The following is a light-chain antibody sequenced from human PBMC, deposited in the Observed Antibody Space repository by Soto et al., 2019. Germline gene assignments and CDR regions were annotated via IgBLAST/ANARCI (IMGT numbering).Light chain of an antibody. CDR1: QGLSAY. CDR3: QKFNSAPFT. CDR2: AAS. J-gene: IGKJ3*01. Sequence: DSQMTQSPSSLSASVGDRVTITCRARQGLSAYLAWYQQKPGKVPKVLIFAASTLQSGVPSRFSGSGSGTYCTLTISSLQPEDVATYYCQKFNSAPFTFGPGTKVDIK. V-gene: IGKV1-27*01.